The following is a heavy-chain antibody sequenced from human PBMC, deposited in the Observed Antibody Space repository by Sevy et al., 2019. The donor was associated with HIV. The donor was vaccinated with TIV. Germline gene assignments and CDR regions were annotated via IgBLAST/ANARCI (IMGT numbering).Heavy chain of an antibody. J-gene: IGHJ5*02. CDR3: ARETKQYYDFWSGPDNWFDP. CDR1: GGSVSSGSYY. CDR2: IYYSGST. Sequence: ETLSLTCTVSGGSVSSGSYYWSWIRQPPGKGLEWIGYIYYSGSTNYNPSLKSRVTISVDTSKNQFSLKLSSVTAADTAVYYCARETKQYYDFWSGPDNWFDPWGQGTLVTVSS. V-gene: IGHV4-61*01. D-gene: IGHD3-3*01.